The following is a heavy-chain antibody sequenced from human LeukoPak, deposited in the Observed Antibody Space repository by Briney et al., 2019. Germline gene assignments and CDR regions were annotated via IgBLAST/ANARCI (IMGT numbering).Heavy chain of an antibody. Sequence: GASVKVSCKASGYTFTSYGISWVRQAPGQGLEWMGWISAYNGNTNYAQKLQGRVTMTTDTSTSTAYMELRSLRSDDTAVYYCARDGYCSSTSCPDLYYYYGMDVWGQGTTVTVSS. CDR1: GYTFTSYG. J-gene: IGHJ6*02. CDR2: ISAYNGNT. CDR3: ARDGYCSSTSCPDLYYYYGMDV. D-gene: IGHD2-2*03. V-gene: IGHV1-18*01.